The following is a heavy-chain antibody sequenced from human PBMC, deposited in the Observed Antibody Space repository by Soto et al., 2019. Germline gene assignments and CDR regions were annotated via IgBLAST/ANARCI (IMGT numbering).Heavy chain of an antibody. V-gene: IGHV4-39*01. Sequence: SETLSLTCTVSGGSISSSSYYWGWIRQPPGKGLEWIGSIYYSGSTYYNPSLKSRVTISVDTSKNQFSLKLSSVTAADTAVYYCARKIRLQQLVLGDYYYMDVWGKGTTVTVSS. CDR2: IYYSGST. CDR3: ARKIRLQQLVLGDYYYMDV. D-gene: IGHD6-6*01. J-gene: IGHJ6*03. CDR1: GGSISSSSYY.